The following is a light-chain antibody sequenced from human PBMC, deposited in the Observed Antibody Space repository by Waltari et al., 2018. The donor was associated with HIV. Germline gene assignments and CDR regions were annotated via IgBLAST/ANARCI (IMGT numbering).Light chain of an antibody. J-gene: IGLJ3*02. CDR2: EVN. CDR1: SRDVVSFNL. Sequence: QSTLTHPASVSASPGQSITISCIGTSRDVVSFNLVTWYQQHPGTAPKLILYEVNQGPSGLSNRFSGSKSGNTASLTISGLQADDEAEYHCCSYSGSSTWVFGGGTKLTVL. CDR3: CSYSGSSTWV. V-gene: IGLV2-23*02.